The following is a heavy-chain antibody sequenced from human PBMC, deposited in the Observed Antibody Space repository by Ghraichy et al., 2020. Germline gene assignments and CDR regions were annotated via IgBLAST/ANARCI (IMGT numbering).Heavy chain of an antibody. CDR2: INHSGST. Sequence: SETLSLTCAVYGGSFSGYYWSWIRQPPGKGLEWIGEINHSGSTNYNPSLKSRVTISVDTSKNQFSLKLSSVTAADTAVYYCARAWGRAFDIWGQGTMVTVSS. V-gene: IGHV4-34*01. D-gene: IGHD3-16*01. CDR1: GGSFSGYY. J-gene: IGHJ3*02. CDR3: ARAWGRAFDI.